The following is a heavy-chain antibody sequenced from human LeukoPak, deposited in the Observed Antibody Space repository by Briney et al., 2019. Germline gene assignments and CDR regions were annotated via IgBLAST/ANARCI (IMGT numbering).Heavy chain of an antibody. J-gene: IGHJ4*02. Sequence: PGGSLRLSCAASGFTFDDYAMHWVRQAPGKGLEWVSGISWNSGSIGYADSVKGRFTISRDNAKNSLYLQMNSLRAEDTALYYCAKDTALDEVGATNFDYWGQGTLVTVSS. D-gene: IGHD1-26*01. V-gene: IGHV3-9*01. CDR3: AKDTALDEVGATNFDY. CDR1: GFTFDDYA. CDR2: ISWNSGSI.